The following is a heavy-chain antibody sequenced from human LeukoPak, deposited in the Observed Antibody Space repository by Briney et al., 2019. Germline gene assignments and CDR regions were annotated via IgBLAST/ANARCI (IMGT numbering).Heavy chain of an antibody. CDR2: IHPDGSVT. J-gene: IGHJ5*02. CDR3: APQQTYSPYNWFDP. D-gene: IGHD5-12*01. V-gene: IGHV3-74*03. CDR1: GFTISNYW. Sequence: PGGSLRLSCVGSGFTISNYWMHWVRQAPGTGLVWVSRIHPDGSVTTYADSVKGRFTISRDNAKNTLYLQMNSLRAEDTAVYYCAPQQTYSPYNWFDPWGQGTLVTVSS.